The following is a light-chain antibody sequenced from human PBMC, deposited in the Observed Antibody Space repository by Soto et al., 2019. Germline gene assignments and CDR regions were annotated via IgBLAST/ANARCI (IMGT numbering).Light chain of an antibody. J-gene: IGLJ1*01. Sequence: QSVLTQPPSASESRGQRVTISCSGSSSNVGSNAVNWYQQLPGTAPTLLIYSNNERLSGVPDRFSGSKSGTSASLAISGLQSEDEADYYCATWDDSLNGYVFGTGTKV. V-gene: IGLV1-44*01. CDR2: SNN. CDR1: SSNVGSNA. CDR3: ATWDDSLNGYV.